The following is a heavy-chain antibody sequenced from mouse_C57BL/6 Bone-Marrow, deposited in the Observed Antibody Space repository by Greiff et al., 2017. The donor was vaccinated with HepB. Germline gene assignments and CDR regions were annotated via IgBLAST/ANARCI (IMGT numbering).Heavy chain of an antibody. J-gene: IGHJ3*01. CDR1: GYTFTSYG. D-gene: IGHD2-10*01. Sequence: VQLQQSGAELARPGASVKLSCKASGYTFTSYGISWVKQRTGQGLEWIGEIYPRSGNTYYNEKFKGKAALTADKSSSTAYMELRSLTSEDSAVYFCARRLLSWFAYWGQGTLVTVSA. CDR3: ARRLLSWFAY. CDR2: IYPRSGNT. V-gene: IGHV1-81*01.